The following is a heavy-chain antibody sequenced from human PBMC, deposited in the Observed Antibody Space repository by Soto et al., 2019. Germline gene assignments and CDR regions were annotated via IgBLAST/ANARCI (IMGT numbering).Heavy chain of an antibody. V-gene: IGHV3-64D*06. CDR3: VKGEYYYDSSGYYPFDY. J-gene: IGHJ4*02. D-gene: IGHD3-22*01. CDR2: ISTNGGST. Sequence: GGSLRLSCSASGFTFSIYTMHWVRQAPGKGLEYVSSISTNGGSTDYADSVKGRFTISRDNSKNTVYLQMSSLRVEDTAVYYCVKGEYYYDSSGYYPFDYWGQGTLVTVSS. CDR1: GFTFSIYT.